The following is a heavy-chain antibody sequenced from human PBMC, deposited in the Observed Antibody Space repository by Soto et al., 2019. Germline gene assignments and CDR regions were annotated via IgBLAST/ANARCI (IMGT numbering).Heavy chain of an antibody. CDR2: ISSSGSTI. V-gene: IGHV3-48*03. D-gene: IGHD6-13*01. J-gene: IGHJ6*02. CDR1: GFTFSSYE. Sequence: GGSLRLSCAASGFTFSSYEMNWVRQAPGKGLEWVSYISSSGSTIYYADSVKGRFTISRDNAKNSLYLQMNSLRAEDTAVYYCARPTVLAAAVRILTSGMDVWGQGTTVTVSS. CDR3: ARPTVLAAAVRILTSGMDV.